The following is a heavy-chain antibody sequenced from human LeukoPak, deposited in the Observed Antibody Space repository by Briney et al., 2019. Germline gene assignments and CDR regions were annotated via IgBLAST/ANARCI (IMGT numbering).Heavy chain of an antibody. D-gene: IGHD1-26*01. V-gene: IGHV4-59*01. Sequence: SETLSLTCTVSGASITTYYWSWIRQPPGKGLEWIGYFFYSGSTDYNPSLKSRGTISVDTSNNQFSLKLNSVAAADTAVYYCARDGVVGPTTVWGQGTLVTVSS. J-gene: IGHJ4*02. CDR2: FFYSGST. CDR3: ARDGVVGPTTV. CDR1: GASITTYY.